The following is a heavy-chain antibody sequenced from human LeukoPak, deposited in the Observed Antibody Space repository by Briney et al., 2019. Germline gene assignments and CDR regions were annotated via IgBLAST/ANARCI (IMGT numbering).Heavy chain of an antibody. V-gene: IGHV4-4*02. J-gene: IGHJ4*02. Sequence: ETLSITSAVSGGSISRSNCGSWVRQPPGKGLEWIGEIYHSGSTNYNPSLKSRLIMSVDLPENHISLKLSSVTAADTAVYYCARHEDSNSWYVDYWGQASLVSVSS. CDR3: ARHEDSNSWYVDY. CDR2: IYHSGST. CDR1: GGSISRSNC. D-gene: IGHD6-13*01.